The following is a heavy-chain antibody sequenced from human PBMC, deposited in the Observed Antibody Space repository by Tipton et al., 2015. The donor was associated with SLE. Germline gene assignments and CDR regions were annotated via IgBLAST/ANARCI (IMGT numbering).Heavy chain of an antibody. CDR3: ARAASRCSSTSCPFDY. CDR1: GGSISSGGYY. J-gene: IGHJ4*02. CDR2: IYYSGST. Sequence: TLSLTCTVSGGSISSGGYYWSWIRQHPGKGLEWIGYIYYSGSTYYNPSLKSRVTISVDTSKNQFSLKLSSVTAADTAVYYCARAASRCSSTSCPFDYWGQGTLVTVSS. D-gene: IGHD2-2*01. V-gene: IGHV4-31*03.